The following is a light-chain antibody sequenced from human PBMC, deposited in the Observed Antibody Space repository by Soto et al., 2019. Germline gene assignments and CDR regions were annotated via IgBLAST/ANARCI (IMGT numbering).Light chain of an antibody. V-gene: IGKV3-15*01. CDR2: GAS. CDR3: QQYSSRPTSV. CDR1: QSVSSN. J-gene: IGKJ1*01. Sequence: EIVMTQSPAPLSVSPGERATLSCRASQSVSSNLAWYQQKPGQAPRLLIYGASTRATSIPARFSSSGAGTEVTLTISSLQSEDFSVYYYQQYSSRPTSVFGQGTKVDI.